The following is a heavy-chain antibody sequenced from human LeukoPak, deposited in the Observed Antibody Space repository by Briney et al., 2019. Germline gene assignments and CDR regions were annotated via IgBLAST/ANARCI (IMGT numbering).Heavy chain of an antibody. Sequence: GGSLRLSCAASGFTFASYTMTWVRQAPGKGLEWVSSISGGGTRIYYADSVKGRFTISRDNSKNTLSLQMNSLRAEDTAVYYCAKERGNGVRGAFDIWGQGTMVTVSS. CDR1: GFTFASYT. CDR2: ISGGGTRI. J-gene: IGHJ3*02. V-gene: IGHV3-23*01. CDR3: AKERGNGVRGAFDI. D-gene: IGHD4-17*01.